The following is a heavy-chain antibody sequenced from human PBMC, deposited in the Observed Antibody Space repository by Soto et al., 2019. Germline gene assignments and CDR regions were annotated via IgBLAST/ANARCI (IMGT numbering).Heavy chain of an antibody. Sequence: QITLKESGPTLVKPTQTLTLTCTFSGFSLSTSGVGVGWIRQPPGKALEWLALIYWDDDKRYSPSLKSRLTITKDTYKNQVVLIMTTMDPVDTATYYCAHLTTQAPFDYWGQGTLVTVSS. CDR1: GFSLSTSGVG. CDR3: AHLTTQAPFDY. J-gene: IGHJ4*02. V-gene: IGHV2-5*02. D-gene: IGHD4-17*01. CDR2: IYWDDDK.